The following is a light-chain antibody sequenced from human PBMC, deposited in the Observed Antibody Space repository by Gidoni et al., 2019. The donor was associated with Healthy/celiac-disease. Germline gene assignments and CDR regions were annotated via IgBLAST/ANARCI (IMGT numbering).Light chain of an antibody. CDR1: QSVLYSSNNKNY. V-gene: IGKV4-1*01. Sequence: DIVMTQSPDSLAVSLGERATINCKSSQSVLYSSNNKNYLAWYKQKPGQPPNLLIYWASTRESGVPDRFTGSGSGTDFTLTISSLQAEDVAVYYCQQYYSIPPTFGGGTKVEIK. J-gene: IGKJ4*01. CDR3: QQYYSIPPT. CDR2: WAS.